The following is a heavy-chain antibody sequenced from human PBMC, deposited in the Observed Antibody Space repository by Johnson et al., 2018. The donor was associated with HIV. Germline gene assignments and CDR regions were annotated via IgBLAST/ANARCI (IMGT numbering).Heavy chain of an antibody. D-gene: IGHD1-26*01. CDR2: INSDGTIT. Sequence: VQLVESGGGLVQPGGSLRLSCAASGFTFISYWMHWVRQAPGKGLVWVSRINSDGTITSYADSVKGRFTISRDNAKNTLYLQMNSLRAGDTAVYYCVAATGANGLDIWGQGTKVTVSS. J-gene: IGHJ3*02. CDR3: VAATGANGLDI. CDR1: GFTFISYW. V-gene: IGHV3-74*02.